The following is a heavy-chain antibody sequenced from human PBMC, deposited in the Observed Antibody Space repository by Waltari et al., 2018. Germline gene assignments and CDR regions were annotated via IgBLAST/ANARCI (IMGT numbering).Heavy chain of an antibody. CDR2: VFHSGST. V-gene: IGHV4-59*11. D-gene: IGHD5-18*01. CDR3: ARDILHSFYYYMDV. J-gene: IGHJ6*03. Sequence: QVQLQESGPRLVKPSETLSLTCTVSGGPIRSPSWSWIRQSPGKGLEWVGYVFHSGSTNYNPSLKSRVTMSLDTSKSQFSLKLTSVTPADTAVYYCARDILHSFYYYMDVWGKGTMVTVSS. CDR1: GGPIRSPS.